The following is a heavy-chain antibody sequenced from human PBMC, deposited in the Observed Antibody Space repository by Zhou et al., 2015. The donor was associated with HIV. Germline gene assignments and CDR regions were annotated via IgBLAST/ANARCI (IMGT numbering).Heavy chain of an antibody. V-gene: IGHV1-2*02. D-gene: IGHD3-9*01. Sequence: QVQLVQSGAEVRRPGASVKVSCQTSGYTFTNHYMHWVRQAPGQGLEWMGWIHPNSGGTNYAQKFRGRVTITRDTSISTMYMELNSLTSDDTAVYYCASHYDILTGYSIFDYWGQGTLVTVSS. CDR2: IHPNSGGT. CDR1: GYTFTNHY. CDR3: ASHYDILTGYSIFDY. J-gene: IGHJ4*02.